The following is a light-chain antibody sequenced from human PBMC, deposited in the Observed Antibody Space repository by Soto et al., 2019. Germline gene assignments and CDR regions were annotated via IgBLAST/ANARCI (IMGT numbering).Light chain of an antibody. Sequence: QSVLTQPPSASGTPGQSVTISCSGSSSNIGNRAANWYQQLPGTAPKLLINTRNQRPSGVPDRFSGSKSGTSASLAISGLQSEDEAEYYCAAWDDSLQVYVFGTGTKVTVL. V-gene: IGLV1-44*01. CDR3: AAWDDSLQVYV. J-gene: IGLJ1*01. CDR2: TRN. CDR1: SSNIGNRA.